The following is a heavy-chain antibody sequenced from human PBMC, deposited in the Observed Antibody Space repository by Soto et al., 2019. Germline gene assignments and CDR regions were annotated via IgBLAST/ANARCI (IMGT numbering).Heavy chain of an antibody. Sequence: SETLSLTCTVSGGSISSGCYYWSWIRQHQRKGLEWIGYIYYSGSTYYNPSLKSRVTISVDTSKNQFSLKLSSVTAADTFVYYCARVDYGSGSSHLFDYWGQGTLVTVSS. CDR3: ARVDYGSGSSHLFDY. CDR2: IYYSGST. D-gene: IGHD3-10*01. J-gene: IGHJ4*02. V-gene: IGHV4-31*03. CDR1: GGSISSGCYY.